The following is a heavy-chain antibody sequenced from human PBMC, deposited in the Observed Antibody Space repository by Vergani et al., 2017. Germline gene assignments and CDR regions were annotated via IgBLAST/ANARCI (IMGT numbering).Heavy chain of an antibody. CDR2: INHSGST. D-gene: IGHD2-2*01. J-gene: IGHJ4*02. V-gene: IGHV4-34*01. Sequence: QVQLPQWGAGLLKPSETLSLTCAVYGGSFSGYYWSWIRQPPGKGLEWIGEINHSGSTNYNPSLKSRVTISVDTSKNQFSLKLSSVTAADTAVYYCARARGVVVPAAMSRYYYFDYWGQGTLVTVSS. CDR3: ARARGVVVPAAMSRYYYFDY. CDR1: GGSFSGYY.